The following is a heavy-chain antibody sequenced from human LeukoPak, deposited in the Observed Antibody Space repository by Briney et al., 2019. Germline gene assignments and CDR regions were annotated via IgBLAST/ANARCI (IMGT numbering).Heavy chain of an antibody. CDR2: VRTTAEGETT. D-gene: IGHD4-17*01. J-gene: IGHJ4*02. CDR3: TAGLRKTDDDS. Sequence: SLRLSCVGSGVNFNDAWMSWIRQAPGKGREWLGRVRTTAEGETTDYAAPVRGRFIISRDDSKNMVFLQMNRLETEDTAIYYCTAGLRKTDDDSWGQGTLVAVSS. V-gene: IGHV3-15*01. CDR1: GVNFNDAW.